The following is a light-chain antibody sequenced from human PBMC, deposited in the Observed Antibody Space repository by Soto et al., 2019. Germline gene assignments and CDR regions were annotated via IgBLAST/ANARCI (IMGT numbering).Light chain of an antibody. CDR1: QGISSL. CDR3: QQANSFPLT. CDR2: TAS. J-gene: IGKJ4*01. Sequence: DIQMTQSPSSVSASVGDRVTITCRASQGISSLLAWYQQKPGKAPNLLIHTASSLQSVVPSRFSGSGSGTDFTLTISSLQPEDFATYSCQQANSFPLTFGGGTKVEIK. V-gene: IGKV1-12*01.